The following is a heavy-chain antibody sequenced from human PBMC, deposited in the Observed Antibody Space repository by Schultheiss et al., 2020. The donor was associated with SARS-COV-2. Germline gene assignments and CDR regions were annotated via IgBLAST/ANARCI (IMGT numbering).Heavy chain of an antibody. D-gene: IGHD6-19*01. CDR3: ARQWLVPLAWDY. CDR1: GGSISSSSYY. V-gene: IGHV4-39*01. Sequence: SETLSLTCTVSGGSISSSSYYWGWIRQPPGKGLEWIGSIYYSGSTYYNPSLKSRVTISVDTSKNQFSLKLSSVTAADTAVYYCARQWLVPLAWDYWGQGTLVTVSS. CDR2: IYYSGST. J-gene: IGHJ4*02.